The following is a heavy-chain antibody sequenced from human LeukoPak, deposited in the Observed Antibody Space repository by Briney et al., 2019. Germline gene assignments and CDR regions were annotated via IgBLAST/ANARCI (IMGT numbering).Heavy chain of an antibody. CDR1: GFTFSGYG. D-gene: IGHD3-10*01. V-gene: IGHV3-30*18. J-gene: IGHJ4*02. CDR2: ISYDGSHK. Sequence: GGSLRLSCAASGFTFSGYGMHWVRLAPGKGLEWVAVISYDGSHKYYADSVQGRFTISRDNPRNTVYLQMNSLRDEDTAIYYCAKDRGFSYTSGSSELDYWGQGTPVTVSS. CDR3: AKDRGFSYTSGSSELDY.